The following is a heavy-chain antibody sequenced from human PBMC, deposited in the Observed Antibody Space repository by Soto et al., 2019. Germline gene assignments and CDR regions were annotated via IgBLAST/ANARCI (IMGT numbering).Heavy chain of an antibody. CDR3: ARARLAYYYDSSGYYHDAFDI. CDR2: INHSGST. V-gene: IGHV4-34*01. J-gene: IGHJ3*02. Sequence: SETLSLTCAVYGGSFSGYYWSWIRQPPGKGLEWIGEINHSGSTNYNPSLKSRVTISVDTSKNQFSLKLSSVTAADTAVYYCARARLAYYYDSSGYYHDAFDICGQGTIVTVSS. D-gene: IGHD3-22*01. CDR1: GGSFSGYY.